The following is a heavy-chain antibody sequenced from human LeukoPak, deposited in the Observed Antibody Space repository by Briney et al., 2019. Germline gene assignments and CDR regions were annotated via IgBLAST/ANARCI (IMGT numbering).Heavy chain of an antibody. CDR1: GFTFSSYS. CDR3: ARDLPLPGIAAAGAHWDDY. J-gene: IGHJ4*02. Sequence: GGSLRLSCAASGFTFSSYSMNWVRQAPGKGLEWVSSISSSSSYIYYADSVKGRFTISRDNAKNSLYLQMNSLRAEDTAVYYCARDLPLPGIAAAGAHWDDYWGQGTLVTVSS. CDR2: ISSSSSYI. D-gene: IGHD6-13*01. V-gene: IGHV3-21*01.